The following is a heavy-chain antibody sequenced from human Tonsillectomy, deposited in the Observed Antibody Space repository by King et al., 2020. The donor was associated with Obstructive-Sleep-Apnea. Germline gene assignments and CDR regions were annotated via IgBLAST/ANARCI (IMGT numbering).Heavy chain of an antibody. J-gene: IGHJ4*02. Sequence: VQLVESGGGLVQPGGSLRLSCAASGFTFSSYAMSWVRQAPGKGLEWVSAISGSGGSTYYADSVKGRFTISRDNSKNTLYLQMNSLRAEDKAVYYCAKDVVYYYDSSGYYYDYWGQGTLVTVSS. CDR2: ISGSGGST. D-gene: IGHD3-22*01. CDR1: GFTFSSYA. CDR3: AKDVVYYYDSSGYYYDY. V-gene: IGHV3-23*04.